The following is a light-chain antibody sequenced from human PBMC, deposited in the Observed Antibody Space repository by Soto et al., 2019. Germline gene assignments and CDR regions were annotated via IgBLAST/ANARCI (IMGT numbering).Light chain of an antibody. Sequence: EIVLTQSPGTLSLSPGERATLSCRASESVSSSYLAWYQQKPGQAPRLLIYGASSRATGIPDRFSGSGSGTDFTLTISRLEPEDFVVHYCQQYGRSPPVTFGRGTKVEIK. V-gene: IGKV3-20*01. CDR1: ESVSSSY. CDR2: GAS. J-gene: IGKJ4*01. CDR3: QQYGRSPPVT.